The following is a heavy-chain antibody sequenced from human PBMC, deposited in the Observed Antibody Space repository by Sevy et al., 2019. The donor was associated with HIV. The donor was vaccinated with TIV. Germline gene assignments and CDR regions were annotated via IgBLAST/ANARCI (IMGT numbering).Heavy chain of an antibody. J-gene: IGHJ4*02. CDR1: GFTFSNFG. V-gene: IGHV3-30*02. Sequence: GGSLRLSCSASGFTFSNFGMHWVRQVPGKGLEWVTFIRYDGSDKYYAASVKGRFTISRDDSKNTLYLQVASLRAEDTAIYYCAKDLAGTGRRYFHYWGQGTQITVSS. D-gene: IGHD6-13*01. CDR3: AKDLAGTGRRYFHY. CDR2: IRYDGSDK.